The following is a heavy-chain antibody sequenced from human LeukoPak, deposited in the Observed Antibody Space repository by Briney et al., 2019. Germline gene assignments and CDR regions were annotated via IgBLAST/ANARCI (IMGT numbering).Heavy chain of an antibody. CDR2: ISTYNANT. D-gene: IGHD2-2*01. Sequence: ASVKVSCKSSGYTLTNFGVTWVRQAPGQGLEWMGWISTYNANTDYALKLQGRVTMTTDTSTSTAYLELRSLRSDDTAVYYCGIVIVPAAAIDYWGQGTLVTVSS. J-gene: IGHJ4*02. CDR3: GIVIVPAAAIDY. V-gene: IGHV1-18*01. CDR1: GYTLTNFG.